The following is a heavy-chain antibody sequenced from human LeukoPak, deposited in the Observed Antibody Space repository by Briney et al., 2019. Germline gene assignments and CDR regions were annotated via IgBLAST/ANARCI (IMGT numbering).Heavy chain of an antibody. J-gene: IGHJ4*02. Sequence: GESLKISCKASGYSFFTYWIGWVRQMPGKGLEWMGIIYPHDSDTRYSPSFQGQVTISVDKSITTAYPQWNSLKASDTAMYYCARRGYYGSGTYMADYWGQGTLVTVSS. CDR2: IYPHDSDT. D-gene: IGHD3-10*01. CDR3: ARRGYYGSGTYMADY. V-gene: IGHV5-51*01. CDR1: GYSFFTYW.